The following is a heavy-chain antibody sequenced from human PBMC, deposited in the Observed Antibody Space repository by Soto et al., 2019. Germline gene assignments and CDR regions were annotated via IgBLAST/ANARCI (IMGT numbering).Heavy chain of an antibody. CDR3: ARVNYYGSGSYEPTYYFDY. Sequence: GASVKVSCKASGYTFTSYYMHWVRQAPGQGLEWMGIINPSGGSTSYAQKVQGRVTMTRDTSTSTVYMELSSLRSEDTAVYYCARVNYYGSGSYEPTYYFDYWGQGTLVTVSS. D-gene: IGHD3-10*01. J-gene: IGHJ4*02. V-gene: IGHV1-46*03. CDR1: GYTFTSYY. CDR2: INPSGGST.